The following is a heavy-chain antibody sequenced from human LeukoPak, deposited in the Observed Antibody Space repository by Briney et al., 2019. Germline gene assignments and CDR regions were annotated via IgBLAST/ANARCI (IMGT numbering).Heavy chain of an antibody. CDR2: ISSSSSYI. Sequence: GGSLRLSCAASGFTFSSYSMNWVRQAPGKGLEWVSSISSSSSYIYYADSVKGRFTISRDNAKNSLYLQMNSLRAEDTAVYYCARSPQYYYDSSGYSCEHWGQGTPVTVSS. CDR3: ARSPQYYYDSSGYSCEH. D-gene: IGHD3-22*01. CDR1: GFTFSSYS. V-gene: IGHV3-21*01. J-gene: IGHJ4*02.